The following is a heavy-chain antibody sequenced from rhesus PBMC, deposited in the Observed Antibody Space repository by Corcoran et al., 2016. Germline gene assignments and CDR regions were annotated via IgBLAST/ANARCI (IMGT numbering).Heavy chain of an antibody. J-gene: IGHJ6*01. D-gene: IGHD3-34*01. Sequence: QVQLQESGPGLVKPSETLSLTCAVSGGSISDDYYWSWIRQPPGKGLEWIGYIYGSCGGTNYNPSLKNRVTISIDTSKHQFSLKLSSVTAADTAVYYCARDGWGDYYFVEGYGLDSWGQGVVVTVSS. CDR3: ARDGWGDYYFVEGYGLDS. CDR2: IYGSCGGT. CDR1: GGSISDDYY. V-gene: IGHV4-106*01.